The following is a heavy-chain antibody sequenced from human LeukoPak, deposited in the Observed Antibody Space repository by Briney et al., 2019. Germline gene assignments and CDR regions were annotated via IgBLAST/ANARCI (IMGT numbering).Heavy chain of an antibody. CDR2: ISDSGIST. D-gene: IGHD6-19*01. CDR3: AKLIAVAGTGDY. V-gene: IGHV3-23*01. CDR1: GFTFSSNA. Sequence: GGSLRLSCATSGFTFSSNARSWVRQAPGKGLEWVSAISDSGISTYYADSVRGRFTISRDNSKSTLYLQMNGLRGEDTAVYYCAKLIAVAGTGDYWGQGTLVTVSS. J-gene: IGHJ4*02.